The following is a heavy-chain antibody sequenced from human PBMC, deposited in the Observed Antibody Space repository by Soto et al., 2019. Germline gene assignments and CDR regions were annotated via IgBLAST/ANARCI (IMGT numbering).Heavy chain of an antibody. CDR2: ISGYSGNT. D-gene: IGHD3-3*01. CDR1: GYTFTSYG. Sequence: ASVKVSCKASGYTFTSYGISWVRQAPGQGLEWMGWISGYSGNTNYAQKLQDRVTMTTDTSTNTAYMELRNLSSDDTAVYYCAREGDRTIFPNWFDTWGQGTQVTVSS. J-gene: IGHJ5*02. CDR3: AREGDRTIFPNWFDT. V-gene: IGHV1-18*01.